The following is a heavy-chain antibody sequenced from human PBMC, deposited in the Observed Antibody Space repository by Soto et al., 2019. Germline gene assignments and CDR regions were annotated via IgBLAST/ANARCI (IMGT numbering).Heavy chain of an antibody. D-gene: IGHD3-3*01. CDR1: GDSVSSVGFH. J-gene: IGHJ4*02. Sequence: SETLSLTCTVSGDSVSSVGFHWAWLRRPPGKGLEWIDYIYNGGSTYYRPSLESRMHISLDATRNHYSLRLTSVTAADTAVYFCARAPVGLDTISYFDYWGQGKLVTVSS. CDR3: ARAPVGLDTISYFDY. CDR2: IYNGGST. V-gene: IGHV4-30-4*01.